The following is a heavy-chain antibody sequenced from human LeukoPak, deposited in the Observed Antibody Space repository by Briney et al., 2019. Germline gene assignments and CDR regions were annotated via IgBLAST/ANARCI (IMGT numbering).Heavy chain of an antibody. J-gene: IGHJ5*02. CDR2: ISESGGST. D-gene: IGHD3-3*01. CDR1: GFTFSTSA. Sequence: PGGSLRLSCVVSGFTFSTSAMSWVRQAPGKGLEWVSGISESGGSTYYADSVKGRFTSSRDNAKNTLYLQMNSLRVEDTAVYYCARSDWFDPWGQGTLVTVSS. V-gene: IGHV3-23*01. CDR3: ARSDWFDP.